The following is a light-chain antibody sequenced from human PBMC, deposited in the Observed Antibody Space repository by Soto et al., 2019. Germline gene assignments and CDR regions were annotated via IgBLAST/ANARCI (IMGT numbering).Light chain of an antibody. CDR1: PSISRY. V-gene: IGKV1-39*01. CDR3: QQSYSTLTIT. Sequence: DLPMTQSPSSLSASVGDRVTITCRASPSISRYLNWYQQKPWKAPKLLIYAASSLQSGVPSRFSGSGSGTDFTLTISSLQPEDFATYYCQQSYSTLTITFGQGTRLEIK. CDR2: AAS. J-gene: IGKJ5*01.